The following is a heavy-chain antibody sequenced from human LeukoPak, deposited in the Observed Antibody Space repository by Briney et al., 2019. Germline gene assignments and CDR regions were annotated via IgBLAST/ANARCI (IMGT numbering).Heavy chain of an antibody. CDR2: ISGSGGSI. J-gene: IGHJ4*02. CDR3: ASRMAAAGGGLSRTFDY. CDR1: GFTFSSYA. V-gene: IGHV3-23*01. D-gene: IGHD6-13*01. Sequence: GGSLRLSCAASGFTFSSYAMSWVRQAPGKGLEWVSAISGSGGSIYYADSVKGRFTISRDNAKNSLYLQMNSLRAEDTAVYYCASRMAAAGGGLSRTFDYWGQGTLVTVSS.